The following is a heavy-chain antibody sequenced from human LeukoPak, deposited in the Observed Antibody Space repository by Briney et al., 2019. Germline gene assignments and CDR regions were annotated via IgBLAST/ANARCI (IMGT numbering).Heavy chain of an antibody. V-gene: IGHV1-69*05. D-gene: IGHD6-6*01. J-gene: IGHJ3*02. CDR3: ARDRPFSSPDAFDI. CDR1: GGTFSTYT. CDR2: IIPIFGTA. Sequence: SVKVSCKASGGTFSTYTISWVRQAPGQGLEWMGGIIPIFGTANSAQKFQGRVTITTDESTSTAYMELGSLRSEDTAVYYCARDRPFSSPDAFDIWGQGTMVTVSS.